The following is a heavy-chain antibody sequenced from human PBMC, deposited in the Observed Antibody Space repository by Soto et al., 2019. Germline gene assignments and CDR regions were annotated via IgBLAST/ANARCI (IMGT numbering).Heavy chain of an antibody. V-gene: IGHV3-33*01. J-gene: IGHJ3*02. CDR2: IWYDGSNK. CDR1: GFTFSSYG. D-gene: IGHD5-18*01. Sequence: GGSLRLSCAASGFTFSSYGMHWVRQAPGKGLEWVAVIWYDGSNKYYADSVKGRFTISRDNSKNTLYLQMNSLRAEDTAVYYCARGIDTAMVRRGRDAFDIWGQGTMVTVSS. CDR3: ARGIDTAMVRRGRDAFDI.